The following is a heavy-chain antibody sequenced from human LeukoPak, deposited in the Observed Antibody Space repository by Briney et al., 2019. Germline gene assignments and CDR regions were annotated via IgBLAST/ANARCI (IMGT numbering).Heavy chain of an antibody. CDR3: TRNPSEWDDRDSDYFYYMDV. Sequence: GGSLRLSCAASGFTFSSYWMLWVRQAPGKGLVWVSRINTDGSSTSYADSVKGRFTISRDNAKKTVYLQMKSLRAEDTAVYYCTRNPSEWDDRDSDYFYYMDVWGKGTTVTISS. CDR2: INTDGSST. J-gene: IGHJ6*03. CDR1: GFTFSSYW. D-gene: IGHD1-26*01. V-gene: IGHV3-74*01.